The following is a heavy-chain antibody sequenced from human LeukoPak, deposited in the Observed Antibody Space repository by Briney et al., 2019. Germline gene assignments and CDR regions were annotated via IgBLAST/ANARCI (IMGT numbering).Heavy chain of an antibody. Sequence: GGSLRLSCAASGFTFSSYAMSWVRQAPGKGLEWVSAISGSGGSTYYADSVKGRFTISRDNSKNTLYLQMNSLRAEDTAVYYCAKSRKDYTIFGVVIVDWFDPWGQGTLVTVSS. V-gene: IGHV3-23*01. CDR1: GFTFSSYA. J-gene: IGHJ5*02. CDR2: ISGSGGST. D-gene: IGHD3-3*01. CDR3: AKSRKDYTIFGVVIVDWFDP.